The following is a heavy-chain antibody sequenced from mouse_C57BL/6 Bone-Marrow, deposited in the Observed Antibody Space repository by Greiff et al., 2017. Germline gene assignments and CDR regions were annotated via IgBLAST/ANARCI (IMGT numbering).Heavy chain of an antibody. V-gene: IGHV5-16*01. Sequence: EVMLVESEGGLVQPGSSMKLSCTASGFTFSDYYMAWVRQVPEKGLEWVANINYDGSSTYYLDSLKSRFIISGDNAKNILYLQMSSLKSEDTATYYCAREGGSEWGYWGQGTTLTVSS. J-gene: IGHJ2*01. CDR3: AREGGSEWGY. CDR2: INYDGSST. D-gene: IGHD1-1*02. CDR1: GFTFSDYY.